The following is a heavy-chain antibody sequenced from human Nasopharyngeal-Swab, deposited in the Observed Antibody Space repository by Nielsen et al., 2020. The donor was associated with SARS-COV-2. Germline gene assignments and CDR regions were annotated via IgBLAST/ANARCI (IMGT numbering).Heavy chain of an antibody. CDR2: ISGSGRST. Sequence: GESLKISCAASGSTFSSYAMSWVRQAPGKGLEWVSAISGSGRSTYYADSVKGRFTISRDNSKNTLYLQMNSLRAEDTAVYFCAKLDIGGWLGSTTGYFDYWGQGTLVTVSS. D-gene: IGHD2/OR15-2a*01. CDR1: GSTFSSYA. J-gene: IGHJ4*02. CDR3: AKLDIGGWLGSTTGYFDY. V-gene: IGHV3-23*01.